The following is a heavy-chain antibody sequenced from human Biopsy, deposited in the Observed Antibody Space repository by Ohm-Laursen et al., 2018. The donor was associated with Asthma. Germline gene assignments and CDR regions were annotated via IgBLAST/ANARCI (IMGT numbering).Heavy chain of an antibody. J-gene: IGHJ5*02. D-gene: IGHD6-13*01. Sequence: ASVTASCKASGYTFIGCHIHWMRQAPGQGLEWLGRINPNSGGTNHAQKFQGRVTMTRDTSISTAYMEVSRLRSDDTAVYYCARGQKSAGDRWFDPWGQGTLVTVSS. CDR2: INPNSGGT. CDR1: GYTFIGCH. V-gene: IGHV1-2*06. CDR3: ARGQKSAGDRWFDP.